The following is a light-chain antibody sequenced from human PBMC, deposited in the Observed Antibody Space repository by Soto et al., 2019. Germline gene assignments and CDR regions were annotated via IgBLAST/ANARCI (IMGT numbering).Light chain of an antibody. CDR1: SSNIGSNS. J-gene: IGLJ3*02. V-gene: IGLV1-44*01. CDR2: TND. Sequence: QSVVTQPPSASGTPGQRVTISCSGSSSNIGSNSVSWYRQLPGTAPKLLIYTNDQRPSGVPDRFSGLKSGTSASLGISGLQSEDEADYYCAAWDDSLRGWVFGGGTKVTVL. CDR3: AAWDDSLRGWV.